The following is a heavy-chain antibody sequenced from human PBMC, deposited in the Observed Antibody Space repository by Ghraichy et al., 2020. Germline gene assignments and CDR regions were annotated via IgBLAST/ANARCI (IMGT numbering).Heavy chain of an antibody. J-gene: IGHJ3*02. Sequence: SVKVSCKASGGTFSSYAISWVRQAPGQGLEWMGGIIPIFGTANYAQKFQGRVTITTDESTSTAYMELSSLRSEDTAVYYCATWGYDSSGYYYLRDAFDIWGQGTMVTVSS. D-gene: IGHD3-22*01. V-gene: IGHV1-69*05. CDR1: GGTFSSYA. CDR3: ATWGYDSSGYYYLRDAFDI. CDR2: IIPIFGTA.